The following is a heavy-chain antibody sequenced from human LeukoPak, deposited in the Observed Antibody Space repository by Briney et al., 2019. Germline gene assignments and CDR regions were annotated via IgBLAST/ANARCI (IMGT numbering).Heavy chain of an antibody. V-gene: IGHV3-23*01. CDR1: GFTFSSYA. CDR3: AIDRNYYDSSGYSDY. D-gene: IGHD3-22*01. CDR2: ISGSGGST. J-gene: IGHJ4*02. Sequence: GGSLRLSCAASGFTFSSYAMSWVRQAPGKGLEWVSAISGSGGSTYYADSVKGRFTISRDNSKNTLYLQMNSLRAEDTAVYYCAIDRNYYDSSGYSDYWGQGTLVTVSS.